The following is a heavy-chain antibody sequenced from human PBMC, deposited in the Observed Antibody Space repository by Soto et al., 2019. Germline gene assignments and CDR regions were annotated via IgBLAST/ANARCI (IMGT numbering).Heavy chain of an antibody. Sequence: QVQLVESGGGVVQPGRSLRLSCAASGFGFSSYGMHWVRQAPGKGLEWVALISYDGSNKFYADSVKGRFTISRDNSKNTLYLQVNSLRAEDTAVYYCAKDLFSGGSYPNWFDPWGQGTLVTVSS. CDR2: ISYDGSNK. D-gene: IGHD1-26*01. V-gene: IGHV3-30*18. CDR3: AKDLFSGGSYPNWFDP. J-gene: IGHJ5*02. CDR1: GFGFSSYG.